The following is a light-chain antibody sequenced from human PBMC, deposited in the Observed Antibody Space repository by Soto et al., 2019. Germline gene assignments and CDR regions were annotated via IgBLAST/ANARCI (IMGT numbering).Light chain of an antibody. CDR2: DAS. V-gene: IGKV1-5*01. CDR3: QQYNSYSWT. CDR1: QSISSW. Sequence: VQITQSLAALSASIGDRVTITCRASQSISSWLAWYQQKPGKAPKLLIYDASSLESGVPSRFSGSGSGTEFTLTISSLQPDDFATYYCQQYNSYSWTFGQGTKVDIK. J-gene: IGKJ1*01.